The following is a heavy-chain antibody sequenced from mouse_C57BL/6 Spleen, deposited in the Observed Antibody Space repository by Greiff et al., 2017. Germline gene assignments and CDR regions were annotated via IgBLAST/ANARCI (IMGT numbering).Heavy chain of an antibody. CDR3: AREFITSWYFDV. CDR2: IDPNSGGT. V-gene: IGHV1-72*01. D-gene: IGHD1-1*01. J-gene: IGHJ1*03. Sequence: QVHVKQPGAELVKPGASVKLSCKASGYTFTSYWMHWVKQRPGRGLEWIGRIDPNSGGTKYNEKFKSKATLTVDKPSSTAYMQLSSLTSENSAVYYCAREFITSWYFDVWGTGTTVTVSS. CDR1: GYTFTSYW.